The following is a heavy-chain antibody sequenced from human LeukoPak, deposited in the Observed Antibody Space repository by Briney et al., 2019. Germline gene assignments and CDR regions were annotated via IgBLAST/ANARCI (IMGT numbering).Heavy chain of an antibody. CDR1: GFTFSSYW. D-gene: IGHD6-19*01. CDR3: AREMWLGGFHFDG. V-gene: IGHV3-7*01. Sequence: GGSLRLSCAGSGFTFSSYWMSWVRQAPGKGLEWVANIKQDGSEKYYVDSVKGRFTISRDNAKNSLHLQMNSLRAEDTAVYSCAREMWLGGFHFDGWGQGAMVTVST. J-gene: IGHJ4*02. CDR2: IKQDGSEK.